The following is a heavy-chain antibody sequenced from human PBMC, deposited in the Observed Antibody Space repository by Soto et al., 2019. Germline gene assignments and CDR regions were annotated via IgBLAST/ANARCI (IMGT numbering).Heavy chain of an antibody. Sequence: SVKVSCKASGGTFRSYTINWVRQAPGQGLEWMGGIIPIFGTTNYAKKFQGRVTITADESTSTAYMELSSLRSEDTAVYYCARYASSGNNSVWYTFDPWGQGTLVTVSS. CDR1: GGTFRSYT. CDR3: ARYASSGNNSVWYTFDP. V-gene: IGHV1-69*13. CDR2: IIPIFGTT. J-gene: IGHJ5*02. D-gene: IGHD6-19*01.